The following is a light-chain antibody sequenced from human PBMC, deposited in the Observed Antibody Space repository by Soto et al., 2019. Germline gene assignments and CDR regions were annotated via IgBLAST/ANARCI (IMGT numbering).Light chain of an antibody. J-gene: IGKJ5*01. CDR2: AAS. Sequence: DIQMTQSPSSLSASVGDRVTINCRASQGISNYLAWYQQKPGKVPKLLIYAASTLQSGVPSRFSGSGSGTDFTLTISSLQPEDVATYYCQKYNSAPLTFGQGTRLEIK. CDR1: QGISNY. V-gene: IGKV1-27*01. CDR3: QKYNSAPLT.